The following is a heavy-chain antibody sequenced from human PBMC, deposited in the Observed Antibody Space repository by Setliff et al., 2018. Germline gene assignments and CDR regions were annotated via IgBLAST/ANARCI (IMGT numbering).Heavy chain of an antibody. CDR1: GFSFNNCA. CDR3: AKDRYFDASGNFYVNGALDI. Sequence: GGSLRLSCEGSGFSFNNCAISWVRQLPGKRPEWVSSVSGSGGRTYYADSVKGPFTVSRDNSQNTISLQMNRLQVDATALYSCAKDRYFDASGNFYVNGALDIWGQGTVVTVSS. D-gene: IGHD2-21*02. CDR2: VSGSGGRT. J-gene: IGHJ3*02. V-gene: IGHV3-23*01.